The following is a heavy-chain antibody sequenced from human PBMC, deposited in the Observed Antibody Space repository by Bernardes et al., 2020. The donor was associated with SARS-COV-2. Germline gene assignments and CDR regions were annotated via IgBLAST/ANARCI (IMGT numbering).Heavy chain of an antibody. Sequence: GSLRLSCVDSGFTFSRHAMAWVRQAPGRGLEVVSGVAGDGGSIFYADSVKGRFIISKDISKNIVYLQMNSLTADDTARYYCARDYVVGDSLWYFDLWGRGTQVTVSS. V-gene: IGHV3-23*01. J-gene: IGHJ2*01. CDR1: GFTFSRHA. D-gene: IGHD2-21*01. CDR3: ARDYVVGDSLWYFDL. CDR2: VAGDGGSI.